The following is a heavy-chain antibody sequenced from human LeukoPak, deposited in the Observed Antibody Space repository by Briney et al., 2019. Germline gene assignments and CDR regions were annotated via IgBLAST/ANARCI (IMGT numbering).Heavy chain of an antibody. D-gene: IGHD5-18*01. J-gene: IGHJ3*02. Sequence: ASVKVSCKASGYTFTNYYMHWVRQAPGQGLEWMGGVVPIFGTAHYAQKFQGRVTITADVSTSTAYMEVSSLRSEDTAVYYCATDAPSETALASAFDIWGQGTMVTVSP. V-gene: IGHV1-69*13. CDR3: ATDAPSETALASAFDI. CDR1: GYTFTNYY. CDR2: VVPIFGTA.